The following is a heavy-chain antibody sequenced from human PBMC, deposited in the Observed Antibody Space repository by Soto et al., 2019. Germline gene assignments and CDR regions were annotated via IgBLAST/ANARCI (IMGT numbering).Heavy chain of an antibody. V-gene: IGHV4-30-4*01. CDR3: ARGGGMATSGGLSDY. Sequence: QVQLQESGPGLVKPSQTLSLTCTVSGGSISSGDYYWSWIRQPPGKGLEWIGYIYYSGSTYYNPSLKSRVTISVDPSKNQFSLKLSSVTAADTAVYYCARGGGMATSGGLSDYWGQGTLVTVSS. CDR2: IYYSGST. CDR1: GGSISSGDYY. J-gene: IGHJ4*02. D-gene: IGHD5-12*01.